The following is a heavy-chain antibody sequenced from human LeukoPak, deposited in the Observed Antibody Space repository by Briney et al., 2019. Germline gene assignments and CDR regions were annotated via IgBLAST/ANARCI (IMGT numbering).Heavy chain of an antibody. CDR1: GFIFSNYG. J-gene: IGHJ6*03. V-gene: IGHV3-23*01. CDR2: FSGSGGTT. D-gene: IGHD2-8*01. CDR3: ANGNRCTSPNCLGYYYFYMDA. Sequence: GGSLRLSCAASGFIFSNYGIHWVRQAPGRGLEWVSGFSGSGGTTYYADSVKGRFTISRDNSKNTLYLQMNSLRAEDTAVYYCANGNRCTSPNCLGYYYFYMDAWGKGTTVTVSS.